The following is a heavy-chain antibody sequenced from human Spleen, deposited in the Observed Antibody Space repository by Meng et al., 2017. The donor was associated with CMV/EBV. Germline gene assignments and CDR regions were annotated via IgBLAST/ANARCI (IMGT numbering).Heavy chain of an antibody. D-gene: IGHD2-2*01. J-gene: IGHJ2*01. CDR3: TTEIGYCSSTSCYGDNWYFDL. CDR1: W. V-gene: IGHV3-15*01. Sequence: WMRWVSKAPGEGLEWVGRIKSKPDGGTTDYAAHVKGRYTISRDDSKNTLYLQMNSLKTEDTAVYYCTTEIGYCSSTSCYGDNWYFDLWGRGTLVTVSS. CDR2: IKSKPDGGTT.